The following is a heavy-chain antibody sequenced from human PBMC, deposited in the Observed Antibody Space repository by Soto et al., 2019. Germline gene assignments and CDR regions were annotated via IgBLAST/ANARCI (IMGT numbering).Heavy chain of an antibody. CDR3: ARGPTDYYDNSANYFLDY. J-gene: IGHJ4*02. D-gene: IGHD3-22*01. V-gene: IGHV1-18*01. CDR2: ISTYNGNT. Sequence: QVQLVQSGAAVKKPGASVKVSCKASGYTFITYGVSWVRQAPGQGLDWLGWISTYNGNTRYAERLQGRVTMNTDTTTNTAYMELRNLRSDDTAVYYCARGPTDYYDNSANYFLDYWGQGTLVTVSS. CDR1: GYTFITYG.